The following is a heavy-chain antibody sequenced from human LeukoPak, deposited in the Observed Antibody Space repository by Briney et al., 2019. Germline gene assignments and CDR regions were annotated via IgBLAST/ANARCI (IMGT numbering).Heavy chain of an antibody. V-gene: IGHV3-15*01. J-gene: IGHJ4*02. D-gene: IGHD6-19*01. CDR1: GFTFGDVW. CDR2: IKSKTDGGTT. CDR3: TTEVAGFDN. Sequence: PGGSLRLSCAASGFTFGDVWMAWVRQAPGKGLEWVGRIKSKTDGGTTAYAAPVKGRFTISRDDSKNRLFLQMNNLKSEDSGIYYCTTEVAGFDNWGQGSLVTVSS.